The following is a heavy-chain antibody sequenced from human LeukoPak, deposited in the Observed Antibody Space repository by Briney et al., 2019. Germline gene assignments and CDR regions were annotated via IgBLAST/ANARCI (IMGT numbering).Heavy chain of an antibody. V-gene: IGHV1-18*01. Sequence: ASVKVSCKASGYTFTSYGISWVRQAPGQGLEWMVWISAYNGNTNYAQKLQGRVTMTTDTSTSTAYMELRSLRSDDTAVYYCARGWLAETMVVTPYNYWGQGTLVTVSS. D-gene: IGHD4-23*01. CDR3: ARGWLAETMVVTPYNY. CDR1: GYTFTSYG. CDR2: ISAYNGNT. J-gene: IGHJ4*02.